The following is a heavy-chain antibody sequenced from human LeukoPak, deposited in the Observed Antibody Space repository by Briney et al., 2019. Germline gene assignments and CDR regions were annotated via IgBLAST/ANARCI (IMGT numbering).Heavy chain of an antibody. CDR1: GFTFSSYS. J-gene: IGHJ6*03. Sequence: GGSLRLSCAASGFTFSSYSMNWVRQAPGKGLEWVSYISSSSSTIYYADSVKGRFTISRDNAKNSLYLQMNSLRAEDTAVCYCARVGPGIAAAGTGSSSTHYYYYYYYMDVWGKGTTVTVSS. CDR2: ISSSSSTI. CDR3: ARVGPGIAAAGTGSSSTHYYYYYYYMDV. D-gene: IGHD6-13*01. V-gene: IGHV3-48*01.